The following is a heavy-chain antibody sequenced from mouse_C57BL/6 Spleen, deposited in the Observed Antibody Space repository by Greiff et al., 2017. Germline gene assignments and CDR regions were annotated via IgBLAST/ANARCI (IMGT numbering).Heavy chain of an antibody. V-gene: IGHV5-12*01. D-gene: IGHD1-1*01. CDR2: ISNGGGST. J-gene: IGHJ1*03. CDR3: ARPSTVVTHWYIDV. Sequence: EVQRVESGGGLVQPGGSLKLSCAASGYTFSDYYMYWVRQTPEKRLEWVAYISNGGGSTYYPDTVKGRFTITRENAKNTLYLQMSRLTSEDTAMYCCARPSTVVTHWYIDVWGTGTSVTVSS. CDR1: GYTFSDYY.